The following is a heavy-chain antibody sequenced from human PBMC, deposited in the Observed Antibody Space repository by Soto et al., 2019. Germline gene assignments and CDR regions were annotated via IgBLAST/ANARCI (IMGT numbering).Heavy chain of an antibody. J-gene: IGHJ4*02. CDR1: GLRFTSYG. Sequence: GGSLRLSCVASGLRFTSYGMSWVRQAPGRGLEWVSSITSGSGVTFYADSVKGRFTISRDNAKNSLHLQMNSLRAEDTAVYYCTTYTGTYRYYWGLGTLVTVSS. CDR2: ITSGSGVT. D-gene: IGHD3-16*02. V-gene: IGHV3-21*01. CDR3: TTYTGTYRYY.